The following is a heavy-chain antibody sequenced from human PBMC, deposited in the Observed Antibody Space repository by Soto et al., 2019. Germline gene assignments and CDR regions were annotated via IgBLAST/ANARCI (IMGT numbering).Heavy chain of an antibody. CDR1: GGTFSSYA. D-gene: IGHD1-26*01. CDR2: IIPIFGTA. Sequence: QVQLVQSGAEVKKPGSSVKVSCKASGGTFSSYAISWVRQAPGQGLEWMGGIIPIFGTANYAQKFQGRVTITADESTSTAYMELSSMRSEDTAVYYCARATSGSQRARIVWGPYYYYYGMDVWGQGTTVTVSS. V-gene: IGHV1-69*01. CDR3: ARATSGSQRARIVWGPYYYYYGMDV. J-gene: IGHJ6*02.